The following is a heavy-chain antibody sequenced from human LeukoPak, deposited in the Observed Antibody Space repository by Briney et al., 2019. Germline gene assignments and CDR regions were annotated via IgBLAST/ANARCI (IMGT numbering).Heavy chain of an antibody. CDR1: GYTLTTYY. D-gene: IGHD6-6*01. V-gene: IGHV1-46*01. CDR3: ARTAARRFDY. J-gene: IGHJ4*02. CDR2: INPSDRTT. Sequence: ASVKVSCKASGYTLTTYYMHWVRQAPGQGLEWMGIINPSDRTTSYAQKFQGRVTMTRDTSTSTVYMELSSLRSDDTAVYYCARTAARRFDYWGRGTLVTVSS.